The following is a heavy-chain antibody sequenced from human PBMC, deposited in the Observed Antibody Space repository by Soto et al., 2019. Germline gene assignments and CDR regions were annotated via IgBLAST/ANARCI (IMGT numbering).Heavy chain of an antibody. CDR3: GGNLAKRGATAGFQH. CDR1: GYTFTANY. Sequence: AASVKVSCKACGYTFTANYIHWVRQAPGQGCEWMGWINPKSGGTNYPQKFQGRVTMTRDTSLSTVYMTLTRLTSDDTAVYYCGGNLAKRGATAGFQHWGQAT. CDR2: INPKSGGT. V-gene: IGHV1-2*02. J-gene: IGHJ4*02. D-gene: IGHD4-17*01.